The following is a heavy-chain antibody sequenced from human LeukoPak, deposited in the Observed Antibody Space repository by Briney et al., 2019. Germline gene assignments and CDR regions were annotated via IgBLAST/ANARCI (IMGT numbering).Heavy chain of an antibody. CDR3: AMSYSSSWLYNWFDP. D-gene: IGHD6-13*01. J-gene: IGHJ5*02. Sequence: SETLSLTCAVYGGSFSGYYGSWIRQPPGKGLEWIGEINHSGSTNYNPSLKSRVTISVDTSKNQFSLKLSSVTAADTAVYYCAMSYSSSWLYNWFDPWGQGTLVTVSS. CDR1: GGSFSGYY. V-gene: IGHV4-34*01. CDR2: INHSGST.